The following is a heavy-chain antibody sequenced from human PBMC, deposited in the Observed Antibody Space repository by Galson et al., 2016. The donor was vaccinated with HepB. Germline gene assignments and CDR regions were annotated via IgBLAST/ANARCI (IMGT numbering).Heavy chain of an antibody. V-gene: IGHV3-23*01. J-gene: IGHJ6*03. CDR1: GFTFSRYG. CDR3: ARKDFHIDV. Sequence: SLRLSCAASGFTFSRYGMHWVRQAPGKGLEWISAIRISVSNTHYADSVKGRFTISTDTSTNTLFLQMNSLRAEDTAVYYCARKDFHIDVWGKGTAVTVSS. D-gene: IGHD3/OR15-3a*01. CDR2: IRISVSNT.